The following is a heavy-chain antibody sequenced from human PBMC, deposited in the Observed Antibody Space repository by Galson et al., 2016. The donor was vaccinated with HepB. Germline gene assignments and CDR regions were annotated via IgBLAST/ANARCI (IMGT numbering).Heavy chain of an antibody. CDR2: ISAHNGNT. V-gene: IGHV1-18*01. J-gene: IGHJ4*02. CDR3: ARDGNYEILTGYPNFDY. CDR1: GYTFTSYG. D-gene: IGHD3-9*01. Sequence: SVKVSCKASGYTFTSYGITWVRQAPGQGLEWMGWISAHNGNTKYAQKFQDRVTMTRDTSTSTAYMELRSLRSDDTAVYYCARDGNYEILTGYPNFDYWGQGALVTVSS.